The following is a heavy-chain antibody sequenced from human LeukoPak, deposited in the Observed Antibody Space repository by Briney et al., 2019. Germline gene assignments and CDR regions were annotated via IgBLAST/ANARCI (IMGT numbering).Heavy chain of an antibody. CDR1: GGSISSYY. J-gene: IGHJ6*03. CDR3: ARDPLIAARGDYYYMDV. CDR2: IYTSGST. V-gene: IGHV4-4*07. Sequence: PSETLSLTCTVSGGSISSYYWSWIRQPAGKGLEWIWRIYTSGSTNYNPSLKSRVTMSVDTSRNQFSLKLSSVTAADTAVYYCARDPLIAARGDYYYMDVWGKGTTVTVSS. D-gene: IGHD6-6*01.